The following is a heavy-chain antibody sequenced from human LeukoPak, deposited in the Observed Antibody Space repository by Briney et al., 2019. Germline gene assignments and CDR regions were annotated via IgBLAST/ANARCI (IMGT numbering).Heavy chain of an antibody. J-gene: IGHJ4*02. CDR3: ARDLYYDSSGYSSC. V-gene: IGHV3-7*03. CDR2: IRQDGGEK. D-gene: IGHD3-22*01. CDR1: GFTFSNYW. Sequence: GGSPRLSCAASGFTFSNYWMTWVRQAPGKGLEWVANIRQDGGEKYYVEYVKGRFTISRDNAKNSLYLQMNSLRAEDTAVYYCARDLYYDSSGYSSCCGQRSLVTVSS.